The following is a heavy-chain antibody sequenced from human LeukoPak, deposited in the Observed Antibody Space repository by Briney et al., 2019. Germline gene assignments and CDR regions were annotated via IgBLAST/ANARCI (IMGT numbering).Heavy chain of an antibody. CDR3: ARRTVTVTNFDY. CDR2: IYYSGST. D-gene: IGHD4-17*01. J-gene: IGHJ4*02. V-gene: IGHV4-39*01. Sequence: SETLSLTCTVSGGSISSSSYYWGWIRQPRGKGLEWIGSIYYSGSTYYNPSLKSRVTISVDTSKNQFSLKLSSVTAADTAVYYCARRTVTVTNFDYWGQGTLVTVSS. CDR1: GGSISSSSYY.